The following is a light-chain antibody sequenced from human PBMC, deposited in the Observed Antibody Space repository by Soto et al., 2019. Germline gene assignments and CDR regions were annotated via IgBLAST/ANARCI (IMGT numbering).Light chain of an antibody. CDR2: AAS. Sequence: DIKLTQCPSSLSASVGDRVTITCRASETIARYLNWYQQKPGKAPNLLIYAASTLKSGFPSRFSGTGSGTDFTLTISRLQPEDFATYYCQQTYNPPRTVGQVTKVEIK. J-gene: IGKJ1*01. V-gene: IGKV1-39*01. CDR3: QQTYNPPRT. CDR1: ETIARY.